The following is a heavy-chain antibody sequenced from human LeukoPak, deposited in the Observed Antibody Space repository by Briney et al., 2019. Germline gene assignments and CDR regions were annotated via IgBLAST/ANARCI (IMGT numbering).Heavy chain of an antibody. CDR3: ARNRFPITGTTNNYYYMDV. J-gene: IGHJ6*03. CDR1: GFIFSSYS. D-gene: IGHD1-7*01. V-gene: IGHV3-48*04. Sequence: GGSLRLSCAASGFIFSSYSMNWVRQAPGKGLEWLLYISSSSTTIYYADSVKGRFTISRDNAKNSLCLQMNSLKAEDTAVYYCARNRFPITGTTNNYYYMDVWGKGTTVTVSS. CDR2: ISSSSTTI.